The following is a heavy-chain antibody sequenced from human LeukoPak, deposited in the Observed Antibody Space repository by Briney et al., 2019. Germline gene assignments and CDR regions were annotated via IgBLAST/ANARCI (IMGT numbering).Heavy chain of an antibody. D-gene: IGHD3-3*01. CDR1: GGTFSSYA. J-gene: IGHJ5*02. CDR3: ARDRRRFWSGYYNWFDP. V-gene: IGHV1-69*06. CDR2: IIPIFGTA. Sequence: SVKVSCKASGGTFSSYAISWVRQAPGQGLEWMGGIIPIFGTANYAQKFQGRVTITADKSTSTAYMELSSLRSEDTAVYYCARDRRRFWSGYYNWFDPWGQGTLVTVSS.